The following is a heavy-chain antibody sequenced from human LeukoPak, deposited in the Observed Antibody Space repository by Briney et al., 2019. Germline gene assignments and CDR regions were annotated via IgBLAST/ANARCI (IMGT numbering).Heavy chain of an antibody. J-gene: IGHJ3*02. CDR3: ARDIIQLWLPSAFDI. CDR2: ISSSSSTI. CDR1: GFTFSSYS. V-gene: IGHV3-48*04. Sequence: GGSLRLSCAASGFTFSSYSMNWVRQAPGKGLEWVSYISSSSSTIYYADSVKGRFTISRDNAKNSLYLQMNSLRAEDTAVYYCARDIIQLWLPSAFDIWGQGTMVTVSS. D-gene: IGHD5-18*01.